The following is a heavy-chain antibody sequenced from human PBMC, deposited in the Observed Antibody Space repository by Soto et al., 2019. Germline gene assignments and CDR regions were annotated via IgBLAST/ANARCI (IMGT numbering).Heavy chain of an antibody. V-gene: IGHV1-46*01. Sequence: ASVKVSCKASGYTFTSYYMHWVRQAPGQGLKWMGIINPSGGSTSYAQKFQGRVTMTRDTSTSTVYMELSSLRSEDTAVYYCARENENYDFWSGYPAPAEYYYGMDVWGQGTTVTVSS. CDR1: GYTFTSYY. CDR3: ARENENYDFWSGYPAPAEYYYGMDV. CDR2: INPSGGST. D-gene: IGHD3-3*01. J-gene: IGHJ6*02.